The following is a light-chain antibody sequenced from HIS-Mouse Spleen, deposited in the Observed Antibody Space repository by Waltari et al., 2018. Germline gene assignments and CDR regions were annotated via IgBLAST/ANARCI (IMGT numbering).Light chain of an antibody. CDR3: QAWDSSTAV. J-gene: IGLJ2*01. Sequence: SYELTQPPSVSVSPGQTASITCSGDTLGDKYACWYQQKPGQSPVLVIYQDSKRPSGIPERVAGSNAGNTATLTISGTQAMDEADYYCQAWDSSTAVFGGGTKLTVL. CDR2: QDS. V-gene: IGLV3-1*01. CDR1: TLGDKY.